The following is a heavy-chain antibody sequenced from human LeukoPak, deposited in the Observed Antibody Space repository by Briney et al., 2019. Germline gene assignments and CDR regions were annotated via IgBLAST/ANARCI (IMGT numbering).Heavy chain of an antibody. Sequence: RTSETLSLTCVVSDYSITSGDYWAWIRQPPGKVLEWIGSIYNSVSTSYNPSLKSRVTMSVDPSKNQFSLNLRSVTAADTAVYYCARNMSTEGWFDSWGRGTLVTVSS. CDR3: ARNMSTEGWFDS. V-gene: IGHV4-38-2*01. J-gene: IGHJ5*01. CDR1: DYSITSGDY. D-gene: IGHD5/OR15-5a*01. CDR2: IYNSVST.